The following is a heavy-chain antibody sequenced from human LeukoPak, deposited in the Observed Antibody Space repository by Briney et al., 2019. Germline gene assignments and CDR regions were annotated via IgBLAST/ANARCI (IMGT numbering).Heavy chain of an antibody. Sequence: ASVKVSCKASGYSFTGYHMHWVRQAPGQGLEWMAWINPNSGATDYAQKFQGRVTMTRDTSTSTAYMELSRLRSDDTAVYYCARLNGNHFDYWGQGTLVTVSS. D-gene: IGHD1-14*01. J-gene: IGHJ4*02. CDR1: GYSFTGYH. CDR3: ARLNGNHFDY. CDR2: INPNSGAT. V-gene: IGHV1-2*02.